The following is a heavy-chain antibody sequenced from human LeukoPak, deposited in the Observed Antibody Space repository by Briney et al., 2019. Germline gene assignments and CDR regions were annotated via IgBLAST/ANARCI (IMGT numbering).Heavy chain of an antibody. CDR2: ISSSSSYI. CDR1: GFTFSSYS. V-gene: IGHV3-21*01. Sequence: PGGSLRLSCAASGFTFSSYSMNWVRQAPGKGLEWVSSISSSSSYIYYADSVKGRFTISRDNAKNSLDLQMNSLRAEDTAVYYCAGSLWFGDSRWFDPGSQGTLVTVSS. J-gene: IGHJ5*02. CDR3: AGSLWFGDSRWFDP. D-gene: IGHD3-10*01.